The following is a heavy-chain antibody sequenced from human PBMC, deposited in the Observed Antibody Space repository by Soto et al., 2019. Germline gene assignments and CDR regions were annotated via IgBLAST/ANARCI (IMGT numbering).Heavy chain of an antibody. V-gene: IGHV4-4*02. J-gene: IGHJ6*02. CDR3: ARNPHPPSAAAGTGYYYGMDV. CDR2: IYHSGST. D-gene: IGHD6-13*01. CDR1: GGSISSSNW. Sequence: SETLSLTCAVSGGSISSSNWWSWVRQPPGKGLEWIGEIYHSGSTNYNPSLKSRVTISVDKSKNQFSLKLSSVTAADTAVYYCARNPHPPSAAAGTGYYYGMDVWGQGTTVTVS.